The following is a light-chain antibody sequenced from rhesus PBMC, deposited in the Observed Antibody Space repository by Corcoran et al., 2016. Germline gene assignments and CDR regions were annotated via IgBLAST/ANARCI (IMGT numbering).Light chain of an antibody. V-gene: IGKV1-38*01. J-gene: IGKJ3*01. CDR2: DAS. Sequence: DIQLTQSPSSLSASVGDRVTLTCRASQGISSYLAWYPQKSGKAPKLLIYDASNLQSGVPSRFSGSGSGTEFTLTISSLQPEDFATYYCQQRNSYPFTFGPGTKLDIK. CDR1: QGISSY. CDR3: QQRNSYPFT.